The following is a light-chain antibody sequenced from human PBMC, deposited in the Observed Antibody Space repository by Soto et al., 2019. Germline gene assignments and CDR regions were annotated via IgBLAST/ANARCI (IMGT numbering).Light chain of an antibody. Sequence: EVVMTQSPATLSVSPGERATLSCRASQSVSTNLAWYQQKVGQAPRLLMYGASVRATGVPTRFSGSGSGTVFTLTISSPQSEDFAVYFCQHYNNWPPQFTFGGGTKVDI. V-gene: IGKV3-15*01. CDR2: GAS. J-gene: IGKJ4*01. CDR3: QHYNNWPPQFT. CDR1: QSVSTN.